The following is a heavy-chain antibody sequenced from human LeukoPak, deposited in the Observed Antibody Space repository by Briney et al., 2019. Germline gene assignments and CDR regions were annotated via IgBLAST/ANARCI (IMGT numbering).Heavy chain of an antibody. CDR1: GGSISSSSYY. V-gene: IGHV4-39*07. CDR2: IYYSGST. CDR3: ARDQGGYSPCKFGY. D-gene: IGHD5-18*01. Sequence: PSETLSLTCTVAGGSISSSSYYWGWIRQPPGKGLEWIGSIYYSGSTYYNPSLKSRVTISVDTSKNQFSLKLSSVTAADTAVYYCARDQGGYSPCKFGYWGQGTLVTVSS. J-gene: IGHJ4*02.